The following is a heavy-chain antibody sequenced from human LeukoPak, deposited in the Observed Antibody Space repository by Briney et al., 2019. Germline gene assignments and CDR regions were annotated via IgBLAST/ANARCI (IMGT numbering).Heavy chain of an antibody. CDR2: INPNSGGT. CDR3: ARDLEGYHYGSGNYPQ. Sequence: GASVKVSCKASRYTFTAYYIHWLRQAPGQGLEWMGFINPNSGGTNYAQKFQGRVTMTRDTSISTAYMELSSLTSDDTAVYYCARDLEGYHYGSGNYPQWGQGTLITVSS. D-gene: IGHD3-10*01. CDR1: RYTFTAYY. V-gene: IGHV1-2*02. J-gene: IGHJ4*02.